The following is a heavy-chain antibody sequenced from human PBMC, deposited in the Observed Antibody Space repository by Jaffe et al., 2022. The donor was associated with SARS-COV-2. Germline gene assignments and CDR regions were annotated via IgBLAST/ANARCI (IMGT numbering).Heavy chain of an antibody. D-gene: IGHD1-26*01. Sequence: QQQLQESGPGLVKPSETLSLTCTVSGGSISSSSYYWGWIRQPPGKGLEWIGSIYYGGSTYYSPSLKSRVAVSVDASKNQFSLKVSSVTAADTAVYYCARHKSYYFDYWGQGTLVTVSS. J-gene: IGHJ4*02. CDR2: IYYGGST. CDR1: GGSISSSSYY. V-gene: IGHV4-39*01. CDR3: ARHKSYYFDY.